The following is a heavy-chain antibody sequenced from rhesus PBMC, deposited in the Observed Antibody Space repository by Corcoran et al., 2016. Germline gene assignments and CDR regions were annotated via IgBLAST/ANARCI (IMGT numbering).Heavy chain of an antibody. Sequence: QVQLQESGPGLVKPSETLSLTCAVSGGSISDNYSCNWIRQPPGKGLEWIGNIYGSSGRTNYKPSLKSRVTISKDTSKNQFSLKLSSVTAADTAVYYCARAKYSNYRDWGQGVLVTVSS. CDR2: IYGSSGRT. D-gene: IGHD4-23*01. J-gene: IGHJ4*01. V-gene: IGHV4S9*01. CDR3: ARAKYSNYRD. CDR1: GGSISDNYS.